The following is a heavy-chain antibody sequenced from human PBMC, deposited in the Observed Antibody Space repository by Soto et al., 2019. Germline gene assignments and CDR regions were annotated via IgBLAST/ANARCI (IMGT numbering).Heavy chain of an antibody. J-gene: IGHJ4*02. D-gene: IGHD3-10*01. CDR3: ARDRSGRTVRGAHVFDY. CDR2: ISAYNGNT. Sequence: QVPLVQSGAEVKKPGASVKVSCKASGYTFTSYGISWVRQAPGQGLEWMGWISAYNGNTNYAQKLQGRVTMTTDTSTSTAYMGLRSLRSDDTAVYYCARDRSGRTVRGAHVFDYWGQGTLVTVSS. V-gene: IGHV1-18*01. CDR1: GYTFTSYG.